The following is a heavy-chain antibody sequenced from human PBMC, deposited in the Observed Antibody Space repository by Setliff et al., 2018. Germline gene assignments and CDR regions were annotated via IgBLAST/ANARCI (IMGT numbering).Heavy chain of an antibody. D-gene: IGHD6-13*01. V-gene: IGHV3-48*03. CDR1: GFTFSNYE. Sequence: GGSLRLSCAASGFTFSNYEMNWVRQAPGKGLEWVSYISYGSTIFYADSVKGRFISSRDNARNSLFLQMNSLRVEDTGVYYCARGPLAPFDSWGQGILVTVSS. CDR2: ISYGSTI. CDR3: ARGPLAPFDS. J-gene: IGHJ4*02.